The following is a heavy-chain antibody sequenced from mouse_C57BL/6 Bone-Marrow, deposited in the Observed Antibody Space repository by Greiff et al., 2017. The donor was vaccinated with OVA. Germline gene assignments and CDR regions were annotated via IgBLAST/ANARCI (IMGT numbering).Heavy chain of an antibody. CDR1: GSTFNASL. CDR2: IIPGVGET. D-gene: IGHD2-13*01. J-gene: IGHJ4*01. Sequence: VHLKQSGAELLKPGASVKFSCTAPGSTFNASLMPWVRRRPERGLGWIGGIIPGVGETKYTQNFRGKATLTAAPSSNTAYLQLSSLTSEDTASNYCAREGDMRGNYAMDDWGQGTSVTVSS. V-gene: IGHV14-2*01. CDR3: AREGDMRGNYAMDD.